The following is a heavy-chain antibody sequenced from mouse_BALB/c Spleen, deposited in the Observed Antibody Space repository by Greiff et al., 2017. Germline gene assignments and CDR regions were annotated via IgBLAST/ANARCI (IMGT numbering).Heavy chain of an antibody. J-gene: IGHJ4*01. CDR2: ISSGGGST. Sequence: EVQLQQSGGGLVKPGGSLKLSCAASGFAFSSYDMSWVRQTPEKRLECVAYISSGGGSTYYSDTVKGRFTISRDNAKNTLYLQMSSLKSEDTAMYYCARHRVLGYWGQGTSVTVSS. CDR1: GFAFSSYD. D-gene: IGHD1-1*01. CDR3: ARHRVLGY. V-gene: IGHV5-12-1*01.